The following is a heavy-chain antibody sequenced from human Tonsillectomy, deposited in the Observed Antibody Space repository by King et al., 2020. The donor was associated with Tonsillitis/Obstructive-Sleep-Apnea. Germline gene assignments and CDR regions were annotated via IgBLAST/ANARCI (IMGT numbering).Heavy chain of an antibody. CDR1: GFSLSTSGVG. CDR2: IYWDDDK. D-gene: IGHD2/OR15-2a*01. V-gene: IGHV2-5*02. Sequence: ITLKESGPTLVKPTQTLTLTCTFSGFSLSTSGVGVGWIRQPPGKALEWLALIYWDDDKRYSPSLKSRLTITKATSKNHVVLTMTNMDPVDTATFYCAHRLEYSRSAWGFDYWGQGALVTVSS. CDR3: AHRLEYSRSAWGFDY. J-gene: IGHJ4*02.